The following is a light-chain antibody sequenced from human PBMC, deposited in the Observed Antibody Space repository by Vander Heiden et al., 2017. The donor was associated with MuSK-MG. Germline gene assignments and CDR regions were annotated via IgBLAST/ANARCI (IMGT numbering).Light chain of an antibody. CDR3: SQSLPHPYT. CDR1: QSLLHSDGKTY. CDR2: EGS. V-gene: IGKV2D-29*01. J-gene: IGKJ2*01. Sequence: DIVMTQTPLSLSVTPGQPASISCKSSQSLLHSDGKTYLYWYLQKPGQPPQLLIYEGSNRVSPVPDRFSGTGSGTDCTRKIRRVEAEDVGVYYCSQSLPHPYTFGQGTKLEIK.